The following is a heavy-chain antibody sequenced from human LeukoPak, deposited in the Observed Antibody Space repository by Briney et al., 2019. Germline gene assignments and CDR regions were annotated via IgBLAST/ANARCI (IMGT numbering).Heavy chain of an antibody. CDR3: ARGRITMVRGVFDP. V-gene: IGHV4-61*02. CDR2: IYTSGST. CDR1: GGSISSGSYY. Sequence: SETLSLTCTVSGGSISSGSYYWSWIRQPAGKGLEWIGRIYTSGSTNYNPSLKSRVTISVDTSKNQFSLKLSSVTAADTAVYYCARGRITMVRGVFDPWGQGTLVTVSS. D-gene: IGHD3-10*01. J-gene: IGHJ5*02.